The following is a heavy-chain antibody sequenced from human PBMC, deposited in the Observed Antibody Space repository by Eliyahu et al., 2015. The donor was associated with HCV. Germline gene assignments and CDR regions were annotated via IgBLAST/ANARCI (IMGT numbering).Heavy chain of an antibody. J-gene: IGHJ4*02. Sequence: ASGLTXRGYRXTXVRQAPGKGLEWVSSITSTSDYIYYADPLKGRFTISRDNAKXSLSLQMXSXRAEDTAVYYCARGPYGENYFDYWGQGTLVTVSS. D-gene: IGHD3-10*01. CDR3: ARGPYGENYFDY. CDR1: GLTXRGYR. V-gene: IGHV3-21*01. CDR2: ITSTSDYI.